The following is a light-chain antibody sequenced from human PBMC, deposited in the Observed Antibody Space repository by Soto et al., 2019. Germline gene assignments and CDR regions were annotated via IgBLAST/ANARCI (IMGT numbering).Light chain of an antibody. J-gene: IGKJ1*01. V-gene: IGKV1-8*01. CDR3: QQYYSYPST. CDR1: QGISSY. Sequence: AIRMTQSPSSFSASTGDRVTITCRASQGISSYLAWYQQKPGKAPKLLIYAASTLQSGVPSRFSGSGSGTDFTLTINCLQSEDFATYYCQQYYSYPSTFAQGPKVDIK. CDR2: AAS.